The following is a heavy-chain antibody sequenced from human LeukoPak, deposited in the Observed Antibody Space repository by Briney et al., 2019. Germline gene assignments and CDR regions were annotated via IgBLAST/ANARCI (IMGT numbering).Heavy chain of an antibody. CDR3: ASHDYVWGSYRPDAFDI. D-gene: IGHD3-16*02. Sequence: GGSLRLSCAASGFTVSSNYMSWVRQAPGKGLEWVSVIYSGGSTYYADSVKGRFTISRHNSKNTLYLQMNSLRAEDTAVYYCASHDYVWGSYRPDAFDIWGQGTMVTVSS. CDR2: IYSGGST. J-gene: IGHJ3*02. V-gene: IGHV3-53*04. CDR1: GFTVSSNY.